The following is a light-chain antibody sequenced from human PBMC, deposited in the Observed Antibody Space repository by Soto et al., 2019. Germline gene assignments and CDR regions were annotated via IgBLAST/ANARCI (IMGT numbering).Light chain of an antibody. Sequence: EIVMMTAPSTASVSPGEDGPLSFRARQSVGNGLAWDRQKPGQAPRLLIYGASTRATGTPARFSGSGSGTEFTLTISSLQSEDFALYYCQQYNKGPLITFGQGTRLEIK. J-gene: IGKJ5*01. V-gene: IGKV3D-15*01. CDR3: QQYNKGPLIT. CDR2: GAS. CDR1: QSVGNG.